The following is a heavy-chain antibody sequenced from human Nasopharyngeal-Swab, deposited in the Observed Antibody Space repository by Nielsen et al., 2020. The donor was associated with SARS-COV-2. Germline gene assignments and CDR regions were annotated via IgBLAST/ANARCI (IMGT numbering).Heavy chain of an antibody. V-gene: IGHV4-39*01. CDR1: GGSISSSSYY. J-gene: IGHJ6*02. Sequence: SETLSLTCTVSGGSISSSSYYWVWIRQPPGKGLEWIGSIYYSGSTYYNPSLKSRVTISVDTSKNQFSLKLSSVTAADTAVYYCARQPLTGTTGGMDVWGQGTTVTVSS. CDR3: ARQPLTGTTGGMDV. CDR2: IYYSGST. D-gene: IGHD1-7*01.